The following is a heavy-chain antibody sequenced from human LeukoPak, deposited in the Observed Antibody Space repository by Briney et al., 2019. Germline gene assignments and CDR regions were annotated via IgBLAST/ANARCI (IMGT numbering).Heavy chain of an antibody. V-gene: IGHV1-3*01. Sequence: ASVKVSCKASGYTFARYGIHWVRQAPGQSLEWMGWITGGNDKTKYSQMFQGRVTVTRDTSASADYMELSSMKSEDTAVYYCAVGTTGSTVHFDYWGQGTLVTVSS. D-gene: IGHD4-17*01. J-gene: IGHJ4*02. CDR3: AVGTTGSTVHFDY. CDR2: ITGGNDKT. CDR1: GYTFARYG.